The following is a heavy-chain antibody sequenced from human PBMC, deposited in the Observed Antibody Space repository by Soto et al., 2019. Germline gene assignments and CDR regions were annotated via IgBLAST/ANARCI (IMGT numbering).Heavy chain of an antibody. D-gene: IGHD2-15*01. Sequence: QVQLVQSGAEVKKPGSSVKVSCKASGGTFSSYAISWVRQAPGQGLEWMGGIIPIFGTANYAQKFQGRVTITADESTSTAYMELSSLRSEDTAVYYCARVTHCSGGSCYSALDYWGQGTLITVSS. CDR1: GGTFSSYA. V-gene: IGHV1-69*01. CDR3: ARVTHCSGGSCYSALDY. J-gene: IGHJ4*02. CDR2: IIPIFGTA.